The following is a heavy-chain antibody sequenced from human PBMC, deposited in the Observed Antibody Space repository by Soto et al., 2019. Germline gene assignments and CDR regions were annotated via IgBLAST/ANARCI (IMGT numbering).Heavy chain of an antibody. Sequence: SESLSLTCTVSGGSISSYYWSWIRQPPGKGLEWIGYIYYSGSTNYNPSLKSRVTISVDTSKNQFSLKLSSVTAADTAVYYCARVDYSNDYYYGMDVWGQGTTVTVSS. CDR1: GGSISSYY. V-gene: IGHV4-59*01. CDR2: IYYSGST. CDR3: ARVDYSNDYYYGMDV. J-gene: IGHJ6*02. D-gene: IGHD4-4*01.